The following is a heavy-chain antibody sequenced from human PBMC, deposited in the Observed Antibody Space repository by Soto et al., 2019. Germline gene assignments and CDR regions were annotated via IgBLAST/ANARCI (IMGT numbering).Heavy chain of an antibody. Sequence: LRLSCAASGFTFSSYGMHWVRQAPGKGLEWVAVIWYDGSNKYYADSVKGRFTISRDNSKNTLYLQMNSLRAEDTAVYYCARESCSGGSCFRPTPTDYWGQGTLVTVSS. V-gene: IGHV3-33*01. CDR2: IWYDGSNK. CDR3: ARESCSGGSCFRPTPTDY. CDR1: GFTFSSYG. D-gene: IGHD2-15*01. J-gene: IGHJ4*02.